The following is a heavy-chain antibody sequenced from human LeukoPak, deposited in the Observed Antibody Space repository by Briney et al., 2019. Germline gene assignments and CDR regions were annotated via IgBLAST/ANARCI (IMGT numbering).Heavy chain of an antibody. Sequence: PSETLSLTCTVSGGSISSYYWSWIRQPPGKGLEWIGYIYTSGSTNYNPSLKSRVTISVDTSKNQFSLKLSSVTAADTAVYYCARLPIKYSSSWYSYYYYMDVWGKGTTVTVSS. CDR2: IYTSGST. CDR3: ARLPIKYSSSWYSYYYYMDV. J-gene: IGHJ6*03. V-gene: IGHV4-4*09. D-gene: IGHD6-13*01. CDR1: GGSISSYY.